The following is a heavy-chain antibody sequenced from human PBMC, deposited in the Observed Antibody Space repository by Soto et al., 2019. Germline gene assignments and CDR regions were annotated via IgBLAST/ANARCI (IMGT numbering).Heavy chain of an antibody. V-gene: IGHV4-39*01. D-gene: IGHD4-17*01. CDR3: ERVTTVTRLYYYYYMDV. CDR2: IYYSGST. CDR1: GGSISSSSYY. J-gene: IGHJ6*03. Sequence: QLQLQESGPGLVKPSETLSLTCTVSGGSISSSSYYWGWIRQPPGKGLEWIGSIYYSGSTYYNPSLKSRVTISVDTSKNQFSLKLSSVTAADTAVYYCERVTTVTRLYYYYYMDVWGKGTTVTVSS.